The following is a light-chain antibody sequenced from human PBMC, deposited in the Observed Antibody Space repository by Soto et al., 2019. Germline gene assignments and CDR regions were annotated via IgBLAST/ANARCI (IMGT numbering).Light chain of an antibody. CDR3: LQDYNYPRT. CDR2: AAS. CDR1: QAIRND. V-gene: IGKV1-6*01. Sequence: AIQMTQSPSSLSASVGDRVTITCRASQAIRNDLGWYQLKPGKAPKLLIYAASSLQSGVPSRFSGSGSGTDFTLTISSLQPEDFATYYCLQDYNYPRTFGQGTKVEIK. J-gene: IGKJ1*01.